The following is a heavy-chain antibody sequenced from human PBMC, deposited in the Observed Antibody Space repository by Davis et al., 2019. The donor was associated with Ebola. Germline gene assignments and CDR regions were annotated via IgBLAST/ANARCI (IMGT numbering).Heavy chain of an antibody. CDR3: ARVSSSSWKRYYYYYGMDV. D-gene: IGHD6-13*01. V-gene: IGHV4-39*07. CDR2: IYYSGIT. J-gene: IGHJ6*02. CDR1: ARSIIRSVSY. Sequence: SETLSLTCTVSARSIIRSVSYWGWVRQPPRTGLEWIGSIYYSGITYYNPSLKSRVTISVDTSKNQFSLKLSSVTAADTAVYYCARVSSSSWKRYYYYYGMDVWGQGTTVTVSS.